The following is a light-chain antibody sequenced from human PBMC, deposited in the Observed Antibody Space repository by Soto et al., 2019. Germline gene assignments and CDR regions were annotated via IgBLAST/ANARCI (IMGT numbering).Light chain of an antibody. Sequence: DIQMTQSPSSLSASVGDSVTITCQASQDIYDYFNWYQHKPGKAPRLLIYAASNLETGVPSRFSGSGSGTDFTFTINSLQPEDIATYYCQQYDNSPMFTFGRGTKVEI. V-gene: IGKV1-33*01. CDR1: QDIYDY. CDR3: QQYDNSPMFT. J-gene: IGKJ2*01. CDR2: AAS.